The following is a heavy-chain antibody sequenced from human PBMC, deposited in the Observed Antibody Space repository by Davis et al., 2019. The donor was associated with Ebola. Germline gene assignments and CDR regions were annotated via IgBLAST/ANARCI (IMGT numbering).Heavy chain of an antibody. V-gene: IGHV3-23*01. CDR2: ISGSGGIT. CDR3: AKVIDSSAWYGYALEV. CDR1: GFTFSRSA. Sequence: GESLKISCAASGFTFSRSAMSWVRQAPGKGLEWVSAISGSGGITYYADSVRGRFTISRDNSKNTLFLEMNSLRAEDTAVYYCAKVIDSSAWYGYALEVWGQGTTVTVSS. D-gene: IGHD6-13*01. J-gene: IGHJ6*02.